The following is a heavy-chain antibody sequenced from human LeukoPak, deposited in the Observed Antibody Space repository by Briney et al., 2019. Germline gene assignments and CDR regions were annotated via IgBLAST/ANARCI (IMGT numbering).Heavy chain of an antibody. D-gene: IGHD3-3*01. Sequence: ASVKVSCKASGGTFSSYAISWVRQAPGQGLEWMGRIIPILGIANYAQKFQGRVTITADKSTSTAYMELSSLRSEDTAVYYCARPRPNYDFWSGYSNDAFDIWGQGTMVTVSS. V-gene: IGHV1-69*04. CDR1: GGTFSSYA. CDR3: ARPRPNYDFWSGYSNDAFDI. CDR2: IIPILGIA. J-gene: IGHJ3*02.